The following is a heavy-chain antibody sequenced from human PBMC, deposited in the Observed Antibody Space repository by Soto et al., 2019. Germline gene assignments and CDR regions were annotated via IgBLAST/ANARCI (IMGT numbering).Heavy chain of an antibody. V-gene: IGHV3-23*01. Sequence: GGSLRLSCAASGFTFSNFAMSWVRQAPGKGLEWVSAISGSGTSKYDADPVKGRFSISRDNSKNTLYLQMNSLRAEDTAVYYCAKDRKSGSGWYWDYWGQGTLVTVSS. CDR3: AKDRKSGSGWYWDY. CDR2: ISGSGTSK. J-gene: IGHJ4*02. CDR1: GFTFSNFA. D-gene: IGHD6-19*01.